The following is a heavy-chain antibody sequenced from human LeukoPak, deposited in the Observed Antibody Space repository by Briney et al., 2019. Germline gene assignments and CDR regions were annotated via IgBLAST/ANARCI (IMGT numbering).Heavy chain of an antibody. D-gene: IGHD5-12*01. CDR2: INGDGSTT. V-gene: IGHV3-74*01. Sequence: GGSLRLSCAASGFTFSSYWMHWVRQAPGKGLVWVSGINGDGSTTTYADSVKGRCTISRDNAKNTLYLQMNSLRAEDTAVYYCVGGYGGGYWGQGTLVTVSS. J-gene: IGHJ4*02. CDR3: VGGYGGGY. CDR1: GFTFSSYW.